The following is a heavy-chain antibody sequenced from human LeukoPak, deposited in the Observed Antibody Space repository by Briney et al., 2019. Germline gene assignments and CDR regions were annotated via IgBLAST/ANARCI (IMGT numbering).Heavy chain of an antibody. Sequence: GGSLRPSCAASGFTFSSSAMSWVRQAPGKGLEWVAVISYDGSNKYYADSVKGRFTISRDNSKNTLYLQMNSLRAEDTAVYYCATGTTTVTRWDFDYWGQGTLVTVSS. CDR3: ATGTTTVTRWDFDY. D-gene: IGHD4-17*01. CDR2: ISYDGSNK. CDR1: GFTFSSSA. J-gene: IGHJ4*02. V-gene: IGHV3-30*03.